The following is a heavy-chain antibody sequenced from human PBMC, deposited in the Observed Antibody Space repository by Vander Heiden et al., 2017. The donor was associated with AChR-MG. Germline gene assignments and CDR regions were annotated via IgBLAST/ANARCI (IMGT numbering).Heavy chain of an antibody. D-gene: IGHD1-26*01. CDR1: GFTFSRYG. Sequence: QVQLVESGGGVVQPGRSLRLYCAASGFTFSRYGLHGVRQAPGKALEGGAVIWYDGSNKYYADSVKGRFTISRDNSKNTLYLKMNSLRAEDTAVYYCARDLSFRRLGSYEGPPFDYWGQGTLVTVSS. V-gene: IGHV3-33*01. CDR3: ARDLSFRRLGSYEGPPFDY. CDR2: IWYDGSNK. J-gene: IGHJ4*02.